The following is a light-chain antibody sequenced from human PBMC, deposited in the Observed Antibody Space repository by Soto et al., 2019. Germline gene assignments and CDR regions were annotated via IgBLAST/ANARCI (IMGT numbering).Light chain of an antibody. CDR1: QDISNY. J-gene: IGKJ3*01. CDR2: DAS. CDR3: QQYDNLPFT. V-gene: IGKV1-33*01. Sequence: DIQMTQSPSSLSASVGDRVTITCQASQDISNYLNWYQQKPGKAPKPLIYDASNLETGVPSRFSGSGSGTDFTFTISSLQPEDIATYYCQQYDNLPFTFGPGTKVDIE.